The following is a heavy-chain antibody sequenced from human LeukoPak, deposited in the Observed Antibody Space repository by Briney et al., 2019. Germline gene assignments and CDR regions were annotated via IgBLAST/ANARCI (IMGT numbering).Heavy chain of an antibody. CDR2: INPNSGGT. CDR3: ARTIAAAVNWFDP. D-gene: IGHD6-13*01. CDR1: GYTFTGYY. V-gene: IGHV1-2*02. Sequence: ASVKVSCKASGYTFTGYYMHWARQAPGQGLEWMGWINPNSGGTNYAQKFQGRVTMTRDTPISTAYMELSRLRSDDTAVYYCARTIAAAVNWFDPWGQGTLVTVSS. J-gene: IGHJ5*02.